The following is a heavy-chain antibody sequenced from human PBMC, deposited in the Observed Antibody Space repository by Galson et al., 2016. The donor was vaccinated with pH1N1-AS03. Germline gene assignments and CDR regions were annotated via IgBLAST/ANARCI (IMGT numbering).Heavy chain of an antibody. V-gene: IGHV3-30*02. D-gene: IGHD1-1*01. J-gene: IGHJ4*02. CDR3: AKDWNHTIDY. CDR2: IGHDGTTK. CDR1: GFTFSKTG. Sequence: SLRLSCAASGFTFSKTGMNWVRQAPGKGPEWVAFIGHDGTTKLHEDSVKGRIAISRDNSQNTLYLQLNSLSAEDTAVYYCAKDWNHTIDYWGQGTRVTVSS.